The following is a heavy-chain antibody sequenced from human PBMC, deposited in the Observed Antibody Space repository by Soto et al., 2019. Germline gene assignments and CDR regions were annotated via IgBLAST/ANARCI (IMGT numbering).Heavy chain of an antibody. Sequence: ASVKVSCKASGGTFSSYAISWVRQAPGQGLEWMGWINPNSGGTNYAQKFQGRVTMTRDTSISTAYMELSRLRSDDTAVYYCAREVTMIVVVLGPYGMDVWGQGTTVTVSS. CDR3: AREVTMIVVVLGPYGMDV. D-gene: IGHD3-22*01. CDR1: GGTFSSYA. CDR2: INPNSGGT. V-gene: IGHV1-2*02. J-gene: IGHJ6*02.